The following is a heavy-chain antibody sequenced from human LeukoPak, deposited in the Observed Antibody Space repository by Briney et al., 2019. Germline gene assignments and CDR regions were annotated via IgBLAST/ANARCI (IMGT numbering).Heavy chain of an antibody. CDR2: IYYSGST. V-gene: IGHV4-31*03. D-gene: IGHD3-16*01. CDR1: GGSISSGGYY. J-gene: IGHJ4*02. CDR3: ATQRDRGDPISHY. Sequence: SETLSLTCTVSGGSISSGGYYWSWIRQHPGKGLEWIGYIYYSGSTYYNPSLKSRVTISVDTSKNQFSLKLSSVTAADTAVYYCATQRDRGDPISHYWGQGTLVTVSS.